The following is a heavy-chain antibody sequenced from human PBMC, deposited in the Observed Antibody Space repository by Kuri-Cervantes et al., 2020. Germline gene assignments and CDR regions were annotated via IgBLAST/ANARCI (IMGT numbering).Heavy chain of an antibody. Sequence: GESLKISCAASGFTFSSYAMSWVRQAPGKGLEWVSGISWNSGSIGYADSVKGRFTISRDNAKNTLYLQMNSLRAEDTAVYYCARVFNDYGDYVWETYYYYGMDVWGQGTTVTVSS. V-gene: IGHV3-23*01. D-gene: IGHD4-17*01. CDR2: ISWNSGSI. J-gene: IGHJ6*02. CDR1: GFTFSSYA. CDR3: ARVFNDYGDYVWETYYYYGMDV.